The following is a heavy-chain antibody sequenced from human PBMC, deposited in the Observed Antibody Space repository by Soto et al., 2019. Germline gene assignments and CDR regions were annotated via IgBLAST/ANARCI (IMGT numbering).Heavy chain of an antibody. CDR1: GGSISSYY. Sequence: PSETLSLTCTVSGGSISSYYWSWIRQPPGKGLEWIGYIYYSGNTYYNPSLKSRVTILIDRSENQFSLKLTSVTAADTAVYYCAKGACSSTACYEFDSWGQGTLVTVSS. D-gene: IGHD2-2*01. CDR2: IYYSGNT. J-gene: IGHJ5*01. CDR3: AKGACSSTACYEFDS. V-gene: IGHV4-59*12.